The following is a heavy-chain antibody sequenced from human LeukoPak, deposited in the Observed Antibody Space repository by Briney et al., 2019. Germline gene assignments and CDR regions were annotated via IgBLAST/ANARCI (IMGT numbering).Heavy chain of an antibody. CDR3: AREVGGIAAAGTPYYYYMDV. Sequence: ASVKVSCKASGYTFTSYYMHWVRQAPGQGLEWMGWISAYNGNTNYAQKLQGRVTMTTDTSTSTAYMELRSPRSDDTAVYYCAREVGGIAAAGTPYYYYMDVWGKGTTVTVSS. J-gene: IGHJ6*03. CDR1: GYTFTSYY. CDR2: ISAYNGNT. V-gene: IGHV1-18*04. D-gene: IGHD6-13*01.